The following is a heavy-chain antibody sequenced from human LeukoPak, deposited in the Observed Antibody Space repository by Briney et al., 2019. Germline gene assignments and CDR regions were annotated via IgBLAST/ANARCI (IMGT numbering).Heavy chain of an antibody. CDR1: GFTFSSYS. D-gene: IGHD3-22*01. CDR3: AKDLDYYDGSGYSLNAFDI. CDR2: ISGSGGST. Sequence: GGSLRLSCAASGFTFSSYSMNWVRQAPGKGLEWVSAISGSGGSTYYADSVKGRFTISRDNSKNTLYLQMNSLRAEDTAVYYCAKDLDYYDGSGYSLNAFDIWGQGTMVTVSS. V-gene: IGHV3-23*01. J-gene: IGHJ3*02.